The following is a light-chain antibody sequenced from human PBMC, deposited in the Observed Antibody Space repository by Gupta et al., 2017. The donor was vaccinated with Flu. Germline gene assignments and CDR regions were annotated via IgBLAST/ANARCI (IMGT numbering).Light chain of an antibody. CDR2: KAS. J-gene: IGKJ1*01. CDR3: QQYNSGWT. V-gene: IGKV1-5*03. Sequence: DIQMTQSPSTLSAFVGDRVTITCRASQSISSWLAWYQQKPGKAPKLLIYKASSLESGVPSRFSGSGSGTEFTLTITSLQPDDSATYYCQQYNSGWTCGQGTKVEIK. CDR1: QSISSW.